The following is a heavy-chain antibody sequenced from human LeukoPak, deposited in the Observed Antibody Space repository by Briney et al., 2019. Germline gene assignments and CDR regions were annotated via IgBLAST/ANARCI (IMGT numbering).Heavy chain of an antibody. CDR2: ISDSGDST. V-gene: IGHV3-23*01. Sequence: GGTLRLSCAASGFSFSSYGMSWVRQAPGKGLEWVSGISDSGDSTYYADSVKGRFTISRDNSKNTLYLQMNRLRAEDTAVYYCAKESTVAPGNVNWFDTWGQGTLVTVSS. D-gene: IGHD4-23*01. J-gene: IGHJ5*02. CDR1: GFSFSSYG. CDR3: AKESTVAPGNVNWFDT.